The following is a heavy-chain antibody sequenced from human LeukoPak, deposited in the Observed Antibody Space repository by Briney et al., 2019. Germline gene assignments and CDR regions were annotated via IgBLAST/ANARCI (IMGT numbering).Heavy chain of an antibody. J-gene: IGHJ4*02. CDR2: ISSSSSYI. Sequence: TPGRSLRLSCAASGFTFSNYGMHWVRQAPGKGLEWVSSISSSSSYIYYADSVKGRFTISRDNAKNSLYLQMNSLRAEDTAVYYCARDYDYVWGSYRYILDYWGQGTLVTVSS. V-gene: IGHV3-21*01. CDR1: GFTFSNYG. CDR3: ARDYDYVWGSYRYILDY. D-gene: IGHD3-16*02.